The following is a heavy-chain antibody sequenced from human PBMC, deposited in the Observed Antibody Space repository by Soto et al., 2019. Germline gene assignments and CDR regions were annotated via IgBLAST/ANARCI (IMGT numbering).Heavy chain of an antibody. D-gene: IGHD2-8*02. CDR1: GYTFTTYG. V-gene: IGHV1-18*04. CDR3: ARDYTGQGYFDY. J-gene: IGHJ4*03. CDR2: INTFSDRT. Sequence: ASVKVFCKXSGYTFTTYGISWLRQVPGQGLEWMGWINTFSDRTNYPQEFQGRVSMTTEKSTNTVYMELRGLRSGDTALYYCARDYTGQGYFDYWGQGTLVTVSS.